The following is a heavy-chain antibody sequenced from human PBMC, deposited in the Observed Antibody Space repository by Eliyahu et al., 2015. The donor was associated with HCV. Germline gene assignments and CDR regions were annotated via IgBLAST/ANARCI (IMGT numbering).Heavy chain of an antibody. CDR1: EPTFSNYD. Sequence: QVHLVQSGAEVKKPGASVXVSXKTXEPTFSNYDXNWVRXAPGQGLEWMGWMNPNSAKTGYAEKYQGRVTITSDTSTRTAYMELSSLTSEDTAVYYCARGASTGWAGFDSWGQGTLVTVSS. CDR2: MNPNSAKT. CDR3: ARGASTGWAGFDS. J-gene: IGHJ4*02. V-gene: IGHV1-8*01. D-gene: IGHD2-8*02.